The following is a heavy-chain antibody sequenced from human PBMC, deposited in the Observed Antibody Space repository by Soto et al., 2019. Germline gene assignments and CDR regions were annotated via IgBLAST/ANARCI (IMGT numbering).Heavy chain of an antibody. J-gene: IGHJ6*02. CDR3: ARDPAIYSGKFDYGLDV. V-gene: IGHV3-48*03. D-gene: IGHD4-4*01. Sequence: GSLRLSCAVSGFTFSSYEMNWVRQAPGKGLEWVSYIGTSGKTIYYADSVRGRFTISRDNAKNSLYLQMNSLRAEDTAVYFCARDPAIYSGKFDYGLDVWGRGATVTVSS. CDR2: IGTSGKTI. CDR1: GFTFSSYE.